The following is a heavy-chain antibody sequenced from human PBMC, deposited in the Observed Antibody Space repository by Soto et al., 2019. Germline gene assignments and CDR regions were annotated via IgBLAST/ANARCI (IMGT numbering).Heavy chain of an antibody. D-gene: IGHD4-17*01. J-gene: IGHJ4*02. Sequence: QVQLVQSGAEVKKPGASVKVSCKASGYTFISYYMHWVRQAPGQRLEGMGIINPSGGSTSYAQELQSRNPMTRDTSTSTVYMELSSLRSEDTAVYYCALDYGGTRLNYWGQGNLVTVSS. CDR1: GYTFISYY. CDR3: ALDYGGTRLNY. CDR2: INPSGGST. V-gene: IGHV1-46*01.